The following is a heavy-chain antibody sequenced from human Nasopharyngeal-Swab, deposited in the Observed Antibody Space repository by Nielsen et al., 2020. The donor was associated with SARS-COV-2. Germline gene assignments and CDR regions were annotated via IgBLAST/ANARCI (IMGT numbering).Heavy chain of an antibody. V-gene: IGHV3-74*01. J-gene: IGHJ5*02. D-gene: IGHD3-3*01. Sequence: ETLSLTCAASGFTFSSYWMHWVRQAPGKGLVWVSRINSDGSSTSYADSVKGRFTISRDNAKNMLYLQMNSLRAEDTAVYYCARGYYDFWSGYAGFDPWGQGTLVTVSS. CDR2: INSDGSST. CDR3: ARGYYDFWSGYAGFDP. CDR1: GFTFSSYW.